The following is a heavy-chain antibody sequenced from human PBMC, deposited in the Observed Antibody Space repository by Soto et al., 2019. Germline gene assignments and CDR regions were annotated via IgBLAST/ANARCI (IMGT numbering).Heavy chain of an antibody. CDR2: VFYSGTT. V-gene: IGHV4-31*03. Sequence: SETLSLTCTVSGGSISSGGYYWSWIRQQPGKGLEWIGFVFYSGTTYYNPSLRSRVIVSADRSANKFFLDLSSLTAADTAVYYCASRNYDDSSGYYYFDSWGQGTLVTVSS. J-gene: IGHJ4*02. CDR1: GGSISSGGYY. D-gene: IGHD3-22*01. CDR3: ASRNYDDSSGYYYFDS.